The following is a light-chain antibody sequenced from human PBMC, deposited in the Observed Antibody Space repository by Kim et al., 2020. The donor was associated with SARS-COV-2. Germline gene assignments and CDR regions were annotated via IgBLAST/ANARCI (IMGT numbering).Light chain of an antibody. CDR3: QSYDSSLSGSV. V-gene: IGLV1-40*01. CDR1: SSTIGAGYA. J-gene: IGLJ2*01. Sequence: RVNISCAGSSSTIGAGYAVHWYQQLPGTAPKLLIYGNSNRPSGVPDRFSGSKSGTSASLAITGLQAEDEADYYCQSYDSSLSGSVFGGGTQLTVL. CDR2: GNS.